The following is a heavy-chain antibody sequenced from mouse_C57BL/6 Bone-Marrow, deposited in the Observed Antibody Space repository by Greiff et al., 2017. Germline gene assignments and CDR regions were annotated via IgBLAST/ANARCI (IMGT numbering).Heavy chain of an antibody. CDR2: IWWDDDK. CDR3: ARGYYGSSSWFAY. D-gene: IGHD1-1*01. V-gene: IGHV8-8*01. Sequence: QVTLKESGPGILQPSQTLSLTCSFSGFSLNTFAMSVGWIRQPSGKGLECLAHIWWDDDKYYNPALKSRLTISKDTSKNLVFLKIANVYTADTATYYCARGYYGSSSWFAYWGQGTLVTVSA. CDR1: GFSLNTFAMS. J-gene: IGHJ3*01.